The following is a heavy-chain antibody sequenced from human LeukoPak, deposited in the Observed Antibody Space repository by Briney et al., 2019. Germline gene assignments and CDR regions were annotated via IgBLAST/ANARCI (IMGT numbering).Heavy chain of an antibody. Sequence: GGSLRLSCAASGFTFTTYAMSWVRQAPGKGLERVSAISGSGGSTYYADSVKGRFTISRDNSKSTLYLQMNSLRAEDTAVYYCARDRRGYSEDLDYWGQGTLVTVSS. CDR1: GFTFTTYA. D-gene: IGHD4-23*01. CDR2: ISGSGGST. J-gene: IGHJ4*02. V-gene: IGHV3-23*01. CDR3: ARDRRGYSEDLDY.